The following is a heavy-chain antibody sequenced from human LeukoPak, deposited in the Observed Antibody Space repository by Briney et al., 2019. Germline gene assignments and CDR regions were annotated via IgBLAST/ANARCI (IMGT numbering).Heavy chain of an antibody. D-gene: IGHD5-18*01. Sequence: ASVKVSCKASGYTFTGYYMHWVRQAPGQGLEWMGWINPNSGGTNYAQKFQGRVTMTRDTSTSTVYMELSSLRSEDTAVYYCARDRGYSYAAVKYGMDVWGQGTTVTVSS. V-gene: IGHV1-2*02. J-gene: IGHJ6*02. CDR3: ARDRGYSYAAVKYGMDV. CDR2: INPNSGGT. CDR1: GYTFTGYY.